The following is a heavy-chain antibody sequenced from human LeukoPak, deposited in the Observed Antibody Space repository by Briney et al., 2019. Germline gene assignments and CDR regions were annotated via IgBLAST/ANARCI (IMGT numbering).Heavy chain of an antibody. V-gene: IGHV3-23*01. CDR2: ISFSGGDT. CDR3: AKDSGKGIAADAAFDY. Sequence: GGSLRLSCAASGFTFINYAMSWVRQAPGKGLEWVSAISFSGGDTYSADSVKGRFTISRDSSKNTLYLQMNSLRAEDTAVYYCAKDSGKGIAADAAFDYWGQGTLVTVSS. J-gene: IGHJ4*02. CDR1: GFTFINYA. D-gene: IGHD6-13*01.